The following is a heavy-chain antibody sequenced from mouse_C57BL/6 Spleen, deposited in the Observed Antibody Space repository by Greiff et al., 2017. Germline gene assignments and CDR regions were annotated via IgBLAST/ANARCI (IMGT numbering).Heavy chain of an antibody. J-gene: IGHJ4*01. Sequence: VQLQESGAELVRPGASVKLSCTASGYTFTDYYINWVKQRPGQGLEWIARIYPGSGNTYYTEKFKGKATLTAEKSSSTAYMQLSSLTSEDSAVYFCVLSSPLGAMDYWGQGTSVTVSS. CDR3: VLSSPLGAMDY. V-gene: IGHV1-76*01. CDR1: GYTFTDYY. CDR2: IYPGSGNT. D-gene: IGHD1-1*01.